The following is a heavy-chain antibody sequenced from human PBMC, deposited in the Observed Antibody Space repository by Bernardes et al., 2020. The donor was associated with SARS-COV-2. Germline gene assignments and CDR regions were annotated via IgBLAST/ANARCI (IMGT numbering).Heavy chain of an antibody. D-gene: IGHD1-26*01. V-gene: IGHV3-72*01. CDR3: TRASGGGYSPLDY. CDR2: TRNKANSYST. CDR1: GFTFSDHY. Sequence: GGSLRLSCAASGFTFSDHYMDWVRQAPGKGLQWVARTRNKANSYSTEYAASVRGRFTIPRDESKNLLYLQMNSLKTEDTAVYYCTRASGGGYSPLDYWGQGTLVTVSS. J-gene: IGHJ4*02.